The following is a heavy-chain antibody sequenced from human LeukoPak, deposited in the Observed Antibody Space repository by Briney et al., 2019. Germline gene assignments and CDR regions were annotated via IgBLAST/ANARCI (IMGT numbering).Heavy chain of an antibody. D-gene: IGHD6-6*01. CDR2: IIPIFGTA. V-gene: IGHV1-69*05. CDR1: GGTFSSYA. J-gene: IGHJ4*02. CDR3: AREGFEYSSSSPLGYFDY. Sequence: SVKVSCKASGGTFSSYAISWVRQAPGQGLEWMGGIIPIFGTANYAQKFQGRVTITTDESTSTAYMELSSLRSEDTAVYYCAREGFEYSSSSPLGYFDYWGQGTLVTVSS.